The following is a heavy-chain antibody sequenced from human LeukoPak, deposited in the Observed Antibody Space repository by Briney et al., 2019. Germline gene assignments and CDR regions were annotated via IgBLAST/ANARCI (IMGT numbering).Heavy chain of an antibody. Sequence: ASVKVSCKASGGTFSSYAVSWVRQAPGQGLEWMGWISPNNGNTNYAQKLQGRLTMTTDTSTSTVYMELRSLRPDDTAMYYCARDLKTYYYDISGLSLFDYWGQGTLVTVSS. CDR2: ISPNNGNT. J-gene: IGHJ4*02. CDR1: GGTFSSYA. D-gene: IGHD3-22*01. V-gene: IGHV1-18*01. CDR3: ARDLKTYYYDISGLSLFDY.